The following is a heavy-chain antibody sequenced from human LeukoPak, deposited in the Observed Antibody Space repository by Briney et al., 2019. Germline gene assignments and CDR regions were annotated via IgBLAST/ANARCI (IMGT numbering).Heavy chain of an antibody. CDR3: ARRMGANYYMDV. CDR1: GGSISSYY. Sequence: SETLSLTCTVSGGSISSYYWSWIRQPPGKGLEWIGYIYYSGSTNYNPSLKSRVTISVDTSKNQFSLKLSSVTAADTAVYYCARRMGANYYMDVWGKGTTVTVSS. CDR2: IYYSGST. V-gene: IGHV4-59*01. J-gene: IGHJ6*03. D-gene: IGHD2-8*01.